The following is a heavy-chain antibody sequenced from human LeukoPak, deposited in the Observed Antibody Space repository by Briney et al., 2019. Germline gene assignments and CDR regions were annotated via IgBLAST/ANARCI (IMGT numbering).Heavy chain of an antibody. Sequence: SETLSLTCTVSGGSISSSSYYWGWIRQPPGKGLEWIGSIYYSGSTYYNPSLKSRVTISVDTSKNQFSLKLSSVTAADTAVYYCARTTERGSYFSAFDIWGQGTMVTVSS. J-gene: IGHJ3*02. CDR1: GGSISSSSYY. D-gene: IGHD1-26*01. CDR3: ARTTERGSYFSAFDI. CDR2: IYYSGST. V-gene: IGHV4-39*07.